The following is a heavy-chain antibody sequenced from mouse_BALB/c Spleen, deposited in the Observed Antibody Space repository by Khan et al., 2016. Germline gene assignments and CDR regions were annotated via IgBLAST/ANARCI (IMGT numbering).Heavy chain of an antibody. CDR3: ARGDYDSGYYYNIDY. Sequence: EVELVESGGGLVKPGGSLKLSCAASGFTFSSYVMSWVRQTPEKRLEWVASISTAGDIYYPDSVKGRFTISSDNARNILYLQMASRRSEDTAMYYCARGDYDSGYYYNIDYWGQGTSVTVSS. J-gene: IGHJ4*01. CDR2: ISTAGDI. D-gene: IGHD2-4*01. V-gene: IGHV5-6-5*01. CDR1: GFTFSSYV.